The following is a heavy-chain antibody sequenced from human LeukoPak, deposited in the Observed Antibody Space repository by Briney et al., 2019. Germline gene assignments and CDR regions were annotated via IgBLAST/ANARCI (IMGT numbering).Heavy chain of an antibody. CDR3: ARDLCY. J-gene: IGHJ4*02. CDR1: GFAFSSYA. Sequence: GGSLRLSCAASGFAFSSYAMHWVRQAPGKGLEWVAVISYDGSNKYYADSVKGRFTISRDNSKNTLYLQMNSLRAEDTAVYYCARDLCYWGQGTLVTVSS. D-gene: IGHD2/OR15-2a*01. CDR2: ISYDGSNK. V-gene: IGHV3-30*04.